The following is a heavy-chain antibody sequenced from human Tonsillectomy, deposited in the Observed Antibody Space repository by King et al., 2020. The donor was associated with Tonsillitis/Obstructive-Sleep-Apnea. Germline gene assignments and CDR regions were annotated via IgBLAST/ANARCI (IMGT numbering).Heavy chain of an antibody. D-gene: IGHD2-2*01. V-gene: IGHV1-18*01. Sequence: VQLVESGAEVKKPGASVKVSCTASGYTFTSYGISWVRQAPGQGLEWMGWISTYNGNTNYAQKVQGRVTMTTDISTSTAYMELRSLRSDDTAVYYCARPSFSSTSDWFDPWGQGTLVTVSS. CDR3: ARPSFSSTSDWFDP. CDR1: GYTFTSYG. J-gene: IGHJ5*02. CDR2: ISTYNGNT.